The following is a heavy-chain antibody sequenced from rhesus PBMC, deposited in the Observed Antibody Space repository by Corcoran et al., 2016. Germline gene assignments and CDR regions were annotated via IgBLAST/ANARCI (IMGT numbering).Heavy chain of an antibody. CDR3: ASPIAAVRYYFDY. CDR2: IYGSVGGT. Sequence: QVQLQESGPGLVKPSETLSLTCAVSGGSISDDYYWSWIRQPPGKGLEWIGYIYGSVGGTNYNPSLNSRVTISIDTSKNQFSLKLSSVTAADTAVYYCASPIAAVRYYFDYWGQGVLVTVSS. J-gene: IGHJ4*01. V-gene: IGHV4-106*01. D-gene: IGHD6-25*01. CDR1: GGSISDDYY.